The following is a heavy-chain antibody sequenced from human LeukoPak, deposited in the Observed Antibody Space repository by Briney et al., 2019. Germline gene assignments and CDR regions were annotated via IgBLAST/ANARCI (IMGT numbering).Heavy chain of an antibody. Sequence: PAASVKVSCKASGYISNNFDINWVRQAPGQGLEWMGWMSPVSGIGGSAQRFQGRVTLTRDTSISTAYMEVSNLRSDDTAVYYWATIGAYSSIDPAYFDYWGQGTLVTVSS. CDR2: MSPVSGIG. J-gene: IGHJ4*02. CDR1: GYISNNFD. V-gene: IGHV1-8*01. CDR3: ATIGAYSSIDPAYFDY. D-gene: IGHD6-13*01.